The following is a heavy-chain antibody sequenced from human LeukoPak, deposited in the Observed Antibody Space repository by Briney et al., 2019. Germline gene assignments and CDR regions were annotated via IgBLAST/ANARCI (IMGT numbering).Heavy chain of an antibody. CDR2: ISDNGDST. J-gene: IGHJ5*01. D-gene: IGHD3-22*01. Sequence: GGSLRLSCAASGFTFSTYAMSWVRQAPGKGLEWVSLISDNGDSTYYAGSVRGRFTISRDSSKDTLYLQMNSLRAEDTAVYYCTKVLQWLSDSWGQGTLVTVSS. CDR3: TKVLQWLSDS. V-gene: IGHV3-23*01. CDR1: GFTFSTYA.